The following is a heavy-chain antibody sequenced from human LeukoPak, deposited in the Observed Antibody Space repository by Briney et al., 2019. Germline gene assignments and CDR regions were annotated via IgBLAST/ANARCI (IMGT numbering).Heavy chain of an antibody. CDR1: GFTFSSYS. Sequence: PGGSLRLSCAASGFTFSSYSMNWVRQAPGKGLEWVSSISSSSSYIYYADSVKGRFTISRDNAKNSLYLQMNSLRAEDTAVYYCATYMVRGATYYFDYRGQGTLVTVSS. CDR2: ISSSSSYI. D-gene: IGHD3-10*01. J-gene: IGHJ4*02. V-gene: IGHV3-21*01. CDR3: ATYMVRGATYYFDY.